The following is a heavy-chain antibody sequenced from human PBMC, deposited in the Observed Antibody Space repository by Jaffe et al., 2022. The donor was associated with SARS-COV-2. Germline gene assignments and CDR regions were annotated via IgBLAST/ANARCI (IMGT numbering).Heavy chain of an antibody. CDR1: GYHFADYW. CDR3: ARFGGARFGNWYFDF. CDR2: IYPDDSDT. Sequence: VQLEQSGAEVKKPGESLKISCTGSGYHFADYWIGWVRQRAGKGLELMGVIYPDDSDTRYSPSIQGQVTMSADKTIRTAYLQWSSLKASDTAMYYCARFGGARFGNWYFDFWGRGTLVTVSS. V-gene: IGHV5-51*01. J-gene: IGHJ2*01. D-gene: IGHD3-3*01.